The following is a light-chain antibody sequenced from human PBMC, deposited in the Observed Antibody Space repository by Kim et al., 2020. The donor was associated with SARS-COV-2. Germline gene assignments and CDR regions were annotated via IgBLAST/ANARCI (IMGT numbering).Light chain of an antibody. CDR1: SSDVGSYNL. CDR2: EDS. V-gene: IGLV2-23*01. Sequence: QSALTQPASVSGSPGQSITISCTGTSSDVGSYNLVSWYQQHPGKAPKLMIYEDSKRPSGVSNRFSGSKSGNTASLTISGLPAEDEADYYCCSYAGGPYVFGTGTKVTVL. J-gene: IGLJ1*01. CDR3: CSYAGGPYV.